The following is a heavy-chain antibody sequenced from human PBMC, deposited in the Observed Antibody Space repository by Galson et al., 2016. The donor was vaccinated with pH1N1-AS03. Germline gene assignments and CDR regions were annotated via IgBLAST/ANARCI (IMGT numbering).Heavy chain of an antibody. CDR3: ARQGQWLVEHYYYGMDV. V-gene: IGHV4-59*08. CDR2: LDHTGNT. D-gene: IGHD6-19*01. J-gene: IGHJ6*02. CDR1: GVSINSHL. Sequence: EPLSLTCSVSGVSINSHLWTWIRQTPGKELEWIGNLDHTGNTEYSPSLKTRVSISVDTSKNQLSLRLKSVTAADTAVYYCARQGQWLVEHYYYGMDVWGHGTTVTVSS.